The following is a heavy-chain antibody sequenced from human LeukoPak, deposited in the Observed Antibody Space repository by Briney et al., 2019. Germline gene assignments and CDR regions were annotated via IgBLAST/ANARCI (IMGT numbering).Heavy chain of an antibody. CDR2: IYYSGST. V-gene: IGHV4-59*01. D-gene: IGHD2-8*01. J-gene: IGHJ6*03. CDR3: ARDNFRNGYYMDV. Sequence: NTSETLSLTCTVSGGSISSYYWSWIRQPPGKGLEWIGYIYYSGSTNYNPSLKSRVTISVDTSNNQFSLKLSSVTAADTAVYYCARDNFRNGYYMDVWGKGTTVTVSS. CDR1: GGSISSYY.